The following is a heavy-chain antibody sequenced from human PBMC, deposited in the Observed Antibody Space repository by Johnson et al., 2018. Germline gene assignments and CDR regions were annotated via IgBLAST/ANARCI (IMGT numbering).Heavy chain of an antibody. V-gene: IGHV3-21*01. J-gene: IGHJ2*01. CDR2: ISGSSSYI. Sequence: VQLVQSGGGLVKPGGSLRLSCAASRFTFSSNSMNWVRQAPGKGLEWVSSISGSSSYISYADSVKGRFTISRDNAKNSLYRQMNSLRGEDTAGYYCARSTITNDCYFERWGRGTLVTVSS. CDR3: ARSTITNDCYFER. CDR1: RFTFSSNS. D-gene: IGHD4-11*01.